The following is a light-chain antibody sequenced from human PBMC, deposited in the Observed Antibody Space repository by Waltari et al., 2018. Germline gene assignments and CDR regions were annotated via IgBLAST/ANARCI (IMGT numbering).Light chain of an antibody. J-gene: IGLJ2*01. CDR3: AAWDDSLSGVL. CDR1: NFNIGNNP. V-gene: IGLV1-44*01. Sequence: QSALTQPPSTSETPGQRVTISCSGDNFNIGNNPVTWYLPVPGTAPKLLIYNNNERPSGVPDRFSGSKSGTSASLAISGLQSDDEADYYCAAWDDSLSGVLFGGGTRLTVL. CDR2: NNN.